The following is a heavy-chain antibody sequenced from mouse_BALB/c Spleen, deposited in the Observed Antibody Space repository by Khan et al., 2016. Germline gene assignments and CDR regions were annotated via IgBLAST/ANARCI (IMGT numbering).Heavy chain of an antibody. D-gene: IGHD2-12*01. Sequence: QVQLKQSGAELVRPGASVRPSCKASGYSFTNYWMNWVKQRPGQGLEWIGMIHPSDSETILNQKFKDKATLTVDKSSSKAYMQITRPTSEESADYYCATSGSSYHPFDALDYWGQGTSVTVSS. V-gene: IGHV1-74*01. CDR3: ATSGSSYHPFDALDY. CDR2: IHPSDSET. J-gene: IGHJ4*01. CDR1: GYSFTNYW.